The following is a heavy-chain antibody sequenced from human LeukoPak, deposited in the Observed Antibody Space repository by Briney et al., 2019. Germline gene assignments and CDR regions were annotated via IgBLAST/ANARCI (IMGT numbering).Heavy chain of an antibody. CDR2: ISGSGGST. J-gene: IGHJ4*02. CDR1: GFTFDDYA. CDR3: AKGDYYDSSGFYPRDY. Sequence: GGSLRLSCAASGFTFDDYAMHWVRQAPGKGLEWVSGISGSGGSTYYADSVKGRFTISRDNSKNTLYLQMNSLRAEDTAAYYCAKGDYYDSSGFYPRDYWGQGTLVTVSS. V-gene: IGHV3-23*01. D-gene: IGHD3-22*01.